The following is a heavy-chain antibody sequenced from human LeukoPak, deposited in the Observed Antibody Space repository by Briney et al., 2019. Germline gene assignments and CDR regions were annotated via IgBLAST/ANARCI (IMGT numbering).Heavy chain of an antibody. CDR1: GFTFSDYY. Sequence: PGGSLRLSCAASGFTFSDYYMSWIRQAPGKGLEWVSYISSSSSYTNYADSVKGRFTISRDNAKNTLYLQMNSLRAEDTAVYYCARGRVLLWFGEFWGQGTLVTVSS. D-gene: IGHD3-10*01. CDR3: ARGRVLLWFGEF. J-gene: IGHJ4*02. V-gene: IGHV3-11*06. CDR2: ISSSSSYT.